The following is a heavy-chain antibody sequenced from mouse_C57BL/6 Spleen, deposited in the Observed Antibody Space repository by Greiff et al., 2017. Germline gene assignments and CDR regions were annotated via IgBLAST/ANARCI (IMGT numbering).Heavy chain of an antibody. CDR3: ARGGNWAYFDY. J-gene: IGHJ2*01. CDR1: GYAFSSYW. Sequence: QVQLKESGAELVKPGASVKISCKASGYAFSSYWMNWVKQRPGKGLEWIGQIYPGDGDTNYNGKFKGKATLTADKSSSTAYMQISSLTSEDSAVYFCARGGNWAYFDYWGQGTTLTVSS. V-gene: IGHV1-80*01. CDR2: IYPGDGDT. D-gene: IGHD4-1*01.